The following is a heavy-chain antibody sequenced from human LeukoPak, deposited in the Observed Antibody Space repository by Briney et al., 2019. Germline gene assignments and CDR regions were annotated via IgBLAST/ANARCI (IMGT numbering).Heavy chain of an antibody. D-gene: IGHD3-16*01. V-gene: IGHV4-38-2*02. CDR3: ARDADPGGLDY. CDR1: GYSINNDYY. Sequence: SETPSLTSAVSGYSINNDYYWVWIRQPPGEGLEWIGSVSPRGSTFYNASLKTRATISMDTSKNLFSLKLISVTAADTAVYYCARDADPGGLDYWGQGTLVTASS. J-gene: IGHJ4*02. CDR2: VSPRGST.